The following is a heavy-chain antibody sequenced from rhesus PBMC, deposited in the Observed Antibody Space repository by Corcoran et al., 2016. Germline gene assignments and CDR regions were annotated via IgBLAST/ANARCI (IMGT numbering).Heavy chain of an antibody. J-gene: IGHJ1*01. Sequence: QVILRPWGERLVTPSETLSLACAVYGGAIRGDYYWGWIRQPPGKGLEWIGNIDGDSAATNYNPSLKNRVTISRDTYKNHFFLSLTSVTAADTAMYFCARDEIGKHFKFWGQGALVAVSS. CDR1: GGAIRGDYY. CDR3: ARDEIGKHFKF. V-gene: IGHV4-73*01. D-gene: IGHD4-35*01. CDR2: IDGDSAAT.